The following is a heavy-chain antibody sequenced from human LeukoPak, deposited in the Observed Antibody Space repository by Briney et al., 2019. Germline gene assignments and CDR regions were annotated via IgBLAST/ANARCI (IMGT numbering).Heavy chain of an antibody. CDR2: IYYSGST. J-gene: IGHJ5*02. V-gene: IGHV4-39*07. D-gene: IGHD6-13*01. CDR1: GGSISSSSYY. CDR3: ARAQLGSSWYGPYNWFDP. Sequence: SETLSLTCTVSGGSISSSSYYWGWIRQPPGKGLEWIGSIYYSGSTYYNPSLKSRVTISVDTSKNQFSLKLSSVTAADTAVYYCARAQLGSSWYGPYNWFDPWGQGTLVTVSS.